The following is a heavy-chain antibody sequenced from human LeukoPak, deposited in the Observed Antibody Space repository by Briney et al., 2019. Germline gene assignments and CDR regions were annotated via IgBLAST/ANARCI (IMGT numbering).Heavy chain of an antibody. D-gene: IGHD6-13*01. Sequence: GGSLRLSCAASGFTFSSYEMNWVRQAPGKGLEWVSYISSSGSTIYYADSVKGRFTISRDNAKNSLYLQMNSLRAEDTAVYYCARGPRSSSFWFDPWGQGTLVIVSS. CDR1: GFTFSSYE. V-gene: IGHV3-48*03. J-gene: IGHJ5*02. CDR3: ARGPRSSSFWFDP. CDR2: ISSSGSTI.